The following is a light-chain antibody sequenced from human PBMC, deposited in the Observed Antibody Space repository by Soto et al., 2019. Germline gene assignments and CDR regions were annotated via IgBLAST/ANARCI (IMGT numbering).Light chain of an antibody. CDR2: SHN. CDR3: AAWDDSLNGVV. V-gene: IGLV1-44*01. CDR1: SSNIGSNT. Sequence: QPVLTQPPSASGTPGQRVTISCSGSSSNIGSNTVNWYQQLPGTAPKLLIYSHNQRPSGVPDRFSGSKSGTSASLALSGLQSEDEADYYCAAWDDSLNGVVFGGGTKLTVL. J-gene: IGLJ2*01.